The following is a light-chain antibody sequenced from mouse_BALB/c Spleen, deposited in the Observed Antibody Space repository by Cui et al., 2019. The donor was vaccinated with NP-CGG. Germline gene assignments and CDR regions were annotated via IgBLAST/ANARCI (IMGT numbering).Light chain of an antibody. J-gene: IGLJ1*01. CDR3: ALWYSNHWV. CDR2: GTN. V-gene: IGLV1*01. Sequence: QAVVNHDSSLTTSPGETVTLTCRSSTGAVTTSNYANWVQEKPDHLFTGLIGGTNNRVPGVPARFSGSLIGDKAALTITGAQTEDEAIYFCALWYSNHWVFGGGTKLTVL. CDR1: TGAVTTSNY.